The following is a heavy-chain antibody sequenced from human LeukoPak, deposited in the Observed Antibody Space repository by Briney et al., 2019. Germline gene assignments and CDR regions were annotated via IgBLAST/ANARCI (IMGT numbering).Heavy chain of an antibody. Sequence: SETLSLTCTVSGGSISSYYWSWIRQPPGKGLEWIGYIYYSGSTNYNPSLKSQVTISVDTSKNQFSLKLSSVTAADTAVYYCARGHSSSWPIDYWGQGTLVTVSS. D-gene: IGHD6-13*01. V-gene: IGHV4-59*01. CDR1: GGSISSYY. J-gene: IGHJ4*02. CDR2: IYYSGST. CDR3: ARGHSSSWPIDY.